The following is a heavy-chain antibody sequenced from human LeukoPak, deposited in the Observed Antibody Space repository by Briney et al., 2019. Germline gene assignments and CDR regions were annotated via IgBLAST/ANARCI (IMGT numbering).Heavy chain of an antibody. Sequence: PSETLSLTCSVSGGSITSYYWSWIRQPPGKGLEWIGFIYYSGSTNYNPSLKSRVTISVDTSKNQFSLKLSSVTAAGTAVYYCARYTGSHFDFWGQGTLVTVSS. CDR3: ARYTGSHFDF. V-gene: IGHV4-59*01. D-gene: IGHD1-26*01. CDR2: IYYSGST. CDR1: GGSITSYY. J-gene: IGHJ4*02.